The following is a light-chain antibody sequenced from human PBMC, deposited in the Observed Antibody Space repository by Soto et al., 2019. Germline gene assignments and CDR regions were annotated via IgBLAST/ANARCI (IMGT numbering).Light chain of an antibody. CDR1: QSVKSNY. J-gene: IGKJ3*01. CDR2: GAS. Sequence: EIVLTQSPGTLSLSPGERATLSCRSSQSVKSNYLAWYQQKPGQAPRLLVYGASSRATGIPDRFSGSGSGTDLTLTISRVEPEDFAVYYCQHYGSSPFTFGPGTKVDIK. V-gene: IGKV3-20*01. CDR3: QHYGSSPFT.